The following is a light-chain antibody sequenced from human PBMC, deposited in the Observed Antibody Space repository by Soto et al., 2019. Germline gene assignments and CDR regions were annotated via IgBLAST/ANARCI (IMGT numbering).Light chain of an antibody. CDR3: SSYTSSSPWV. V-gene: IGLV2-14*01. Sequence: QSVLTQPASVSGSPGQSITISCTGTSSDVGGYNYVSWYQQHPGKAPKLMIYDVSNRPSGVSNRFSGSKSGNTAFLTISGLQAEDEADYYCSSYTSSSPWVFGGGTKVTVL. CDR2: DVS. CDR1: SSDVGGYNY. J-gene: IGLJ3*02.